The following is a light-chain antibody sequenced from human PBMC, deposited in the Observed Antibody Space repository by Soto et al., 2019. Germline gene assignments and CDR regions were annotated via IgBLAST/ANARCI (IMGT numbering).Light chain of an antibody. CDR1: ESIDIW. CDR2: AAS. J-gene: IGKJ1*01. CDR3: QQYHTDWT. V-gene: IGKV1-5*01. Sequence: IQMTQSPSTLSASVGDTVTITCRASESIDIWLAWYQQKPGKAPKLLIFAASTLVRGVPSRFSGRGSGTEFTLTISSLQADDYATFYCQQYHTDWTFGQGTKVDIK.